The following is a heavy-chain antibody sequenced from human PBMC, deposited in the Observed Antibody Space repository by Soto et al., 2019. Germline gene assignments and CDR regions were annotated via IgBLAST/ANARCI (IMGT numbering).Heavy chain of an antibody. CDR1: GFTFSTYW. CDR2: IKTDGTYA. V-gene: IGHV3-74*01. Sequence: EVQLVESGGDLVQPGGSLRLSCAASGFTFSTYWMHWVRQAPGKGLLWVSRIKTDGTYATYADSVKGRFTISRDNPKNTLELPMNSLRVEDAALYYCAAGGSGYFANWGQGTLVTVSS. CDR3: AAGGSGYFAN. J-gene: IGHJ4*02. D-gene: IGHD3-22*01.